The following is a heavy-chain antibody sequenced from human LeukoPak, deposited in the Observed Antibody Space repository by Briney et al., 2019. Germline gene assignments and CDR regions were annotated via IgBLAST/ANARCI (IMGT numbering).Heavy chain of an antibody. CDR3: ARDQASVGFDF. J-gene: IGHJ4*02. CDR1: GFTVSHNY. CDR2: IYSGGST. D-gene: IGHD1-26*01. Sequence: HSGGSLRLSCVVSGFTVSHNYMTWVRQAPGKGLEWVSVIYSGGSTYYTDSVKGRFTISRDNSKNTLYLQMNSLRAEDTAVYYCARDQASVGFDFWGQGTLVTVSS. V-gene: IGHV3-66*01.